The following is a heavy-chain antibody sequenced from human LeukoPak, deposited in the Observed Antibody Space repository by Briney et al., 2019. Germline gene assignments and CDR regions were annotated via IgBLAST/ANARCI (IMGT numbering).Heavy chain of an antibody. J-gene: IGHJ3*02. D-gene: IGHD6-13*01. CDR1: GGSISSYY. CDR3: ARWYSSSWYFSAFDI. Sequence: PSETLSLTCTVSGGSISSYYWSWIRQPPGKGLEWIGYIYYSGSTNYNPSLKSRVTISVGTSKNQFSLKLSSVTAADTAVYYCARWYSSSWYFSAFDIWGQGTMVTVSS. CDR2: IYYSGST. V-gene: IGHV4-59*08.